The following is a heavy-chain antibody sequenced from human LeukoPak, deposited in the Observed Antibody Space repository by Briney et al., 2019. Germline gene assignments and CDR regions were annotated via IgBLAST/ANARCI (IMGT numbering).Heavy chain of an antibody. CDR3: ARDLVTVTKGFDI. CDR1: GDSFSSHY. CDR2: ISHIGRT. J-gene: IGHJ3*02. D-gene: IGHD4-17*01. Sequence: PSETLSLTCAVSGDSFSSHYWTWIRQSPGTGLEWIGYISHIGRTNYNPSLKSRVTISIDTSKNQCSLKLRSVTAADTAVYYCARDLVTVTKGFDIWGQGTKVSVSS. V-gene: IGHV4-59*11.